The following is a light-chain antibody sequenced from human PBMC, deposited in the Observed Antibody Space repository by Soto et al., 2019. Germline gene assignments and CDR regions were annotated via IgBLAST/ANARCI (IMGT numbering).Light chain of an antibody. V-gene: IGKV3-15*01. CDR2: GAS. J-gene: IGKJ2*01. CDR3: QQGNNWPLT. Sequence: EIVMTQSPATLSLSPGERAALSCRASQSINSELAWYQQKPGQPPRLLIYGASTRATGVPARFTGSESGSESPLTISRLQSEDFAVYYWQQGNNWPLTFGQGTRLEI. CDR1: QSINSE.